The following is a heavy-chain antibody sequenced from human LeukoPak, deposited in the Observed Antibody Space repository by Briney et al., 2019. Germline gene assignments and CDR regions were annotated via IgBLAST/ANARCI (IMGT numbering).Heavy chain of an antibody. Sequence: SETLSLTCTVAGGSISSYYWSWIRQPAGKGLELIGLIYTSGSTNYNPSLKSRVTMSVDTSKNQFSLKLSSVTAADTAVYYCAREGLTDTAYYYYMDVWGKGTTVTVSS. V-gene: IGHV4-4*07. CDR3: AREGLTDTAYYYYMDV. CDR2: IYTSGST. D-gene: IGHD5-18*01. CDR1: GGSISSYY. J-gene: IGHJ6*03.